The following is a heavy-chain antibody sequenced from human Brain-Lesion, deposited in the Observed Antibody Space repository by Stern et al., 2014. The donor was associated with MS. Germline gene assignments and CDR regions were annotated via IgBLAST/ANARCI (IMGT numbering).Heavy chain of an antibody. CDR2: IYSSGST. CDR1: GGSINTNNYY. Sequence: VQLEESGPGLVKPSETLSLTCTVSGGSINTNNYYWGWISQPPGKGLEWIGNIYSSGSTFYSPSLKSRVTMSVDTSQNQFSLKLSSVTAADTAVYYCARTGDDFGDYSLSYWGQGTLVTVSS. V-gene: IGHV4-39*01. CDR3: ARTGDDFGDYSLSY. J-gene: IGHJ4*02. D-gene: IGHD4-17*01.